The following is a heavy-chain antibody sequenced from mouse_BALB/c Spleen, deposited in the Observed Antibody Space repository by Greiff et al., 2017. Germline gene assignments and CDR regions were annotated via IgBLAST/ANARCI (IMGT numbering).Heavy chain of an antibody. J-gene: IGHJ4*01. V-gene: IGHV2-6-7*01. CDR2: IWGDGST. CDR3: AREAGYAMAY. Sequence: VKLVESGPGLVAPSHSLSITCTVSGFSFTGYGVNWVRQPPGKGLEWLGMIWGDGSTYYTSALKTNLSISKENSKSQFCLIMNRLQTDDTARYYCAREAGYAMAYWGQGTPVTVSA. CDR1: GFSFTGYG.